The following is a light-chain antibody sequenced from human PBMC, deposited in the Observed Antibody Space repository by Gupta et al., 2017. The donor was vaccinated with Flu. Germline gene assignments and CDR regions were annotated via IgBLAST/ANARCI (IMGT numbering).Light chain of an antibody. V-gene: IGKV1-39*01. Sequence: DIQMTQSPSSLSASVGDRVTITCRASQSISSYLNWYQQKPGKAPKLLIYGASSWQSGVPSRFSGSGYGKDLTLTITSRQQEDFATYYCQQGDNNASFTFGHGTXVEIK. J-gene: IGKJ3*01. CDR3: QQGDNNASFT. CDR1: QSISSY. CDR2: GAS.